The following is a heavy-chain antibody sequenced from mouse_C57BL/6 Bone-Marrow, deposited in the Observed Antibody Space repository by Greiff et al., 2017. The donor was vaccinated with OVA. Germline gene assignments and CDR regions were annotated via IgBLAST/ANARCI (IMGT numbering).Heavy chain of an antibody. Sequence: LVESGAELVRPGASVTLSCTASGYTFTDYDMHWVKQTPVHGLEWIGAIDPETGCTAYNQKFKGKAILTADKSSSTAYMELRSLPSVDSAVYYCRRGYSNYYARDYWGQGNAVTVSS. J-gene: IGHJ4*01. V-gene: IGHV1-15*01. D-gene: IGHD2-5*01. CDR3: RRGYSNYYARDY. CDR1: GYTFTDYD. CDR2: IDPETGCT.